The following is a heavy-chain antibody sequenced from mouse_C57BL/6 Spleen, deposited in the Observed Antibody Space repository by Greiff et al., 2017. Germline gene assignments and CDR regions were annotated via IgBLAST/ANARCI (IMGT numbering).Heavy chain of an antibody. D-gene: IGHD4-1*01. Sequence: QVQLKESGAELVKPGASVKISCKASGYAFSSYWMNWVKQRPGKGLEWIGQIYPGDGDTNYNGKFKGKATLTADKSSSTAYMQLSSLTSEDSAVYFCARSGTPYYAMDYWGQGTSVTVSS. J-gene: IGHJ4*01. CDR3: ARSGTPYYAMDY. CDR1: GYAFSSYW. V-gene: IGHV1-80*01. CDR2: IYPGDGDT.